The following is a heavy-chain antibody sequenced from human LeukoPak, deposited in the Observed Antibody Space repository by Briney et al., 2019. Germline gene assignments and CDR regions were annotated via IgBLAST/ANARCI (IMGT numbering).Heavy chain of an antibody. V-gene: IGHV4-39*01. CDR2: FYYIGST. CDR1: GDSISSSTYY. J-gene: IGHJ4*02. CDR3: ASIGLLWFGEDY. D-gene: IGHD3-10*01. Sequence: SETLSLTCNVSGDSISSSTYYWGWIRQSPGKGLEWIGNFYYIGSTSYNPSLKSRVTISVDTSKNQFSLKVTSVTAADTAVYYCASIGLLWFGEDYWGQGTLVTVSS.